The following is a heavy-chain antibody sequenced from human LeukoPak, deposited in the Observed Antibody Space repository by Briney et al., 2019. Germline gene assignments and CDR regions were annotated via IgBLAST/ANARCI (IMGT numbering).Heavy chain of an antibody. Sequence: GGSLRLSCAASGFNFKNYEINWVRQAPGKGLEWISYISSPGTTIYYADSVKGRFTISRDNAKNSLYLQMNSLRAEDTAVYYCASPQGAVAFDIWGQGTMVTVSS. D-gene: IGHD3-16*01. CDR3: ASPQGAVAFDI. CDR2: ISSPGTTI. J-gene: IGHJ3*02. V-gene: IGHV3-48*03. CDR1: GFNFKNYE.